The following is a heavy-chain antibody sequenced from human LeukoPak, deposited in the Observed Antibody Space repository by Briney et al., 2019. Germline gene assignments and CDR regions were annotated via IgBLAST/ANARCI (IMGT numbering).Heavy chain of an antibody. D-gene: IGHD3-22*01. CDR1: GFTFSSYG. CDR2: IWYDGSNK. J-gene: IGHJ4*02. Sequence: PGRSLRLSCAASGFTFSSYGMHWVRQAPGKGLEWVAVIWYDGSNKYYADSVKGRFTISRDNSKNTLYLQMNSLRAEDTAVYYCARDKPPPYYYDSSGIFDYLGQGTLVTVSS. CDR3: ARDKPPPYYYDSSGIFDY. V-gene: IGHV3-33*01.